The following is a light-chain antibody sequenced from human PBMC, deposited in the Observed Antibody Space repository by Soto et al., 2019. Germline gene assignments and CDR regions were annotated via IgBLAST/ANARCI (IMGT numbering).Light chain of an antibody. Sequence: EIVLTQSPGALSLSPGERATLSSRASQSVSSSYLAWYQQEPGQAPRLLIYDASRATGIPDRFSGSGSGTDFTLTITRLEPEDFAVYYCQHYGTSALFGPGTKVDI. CDR2: DAS. CDR3: QHYGTSAL. CDR1: QSVSSSY. V-gene: IGKV3-20*01. J-gene: IGKJ3*01.